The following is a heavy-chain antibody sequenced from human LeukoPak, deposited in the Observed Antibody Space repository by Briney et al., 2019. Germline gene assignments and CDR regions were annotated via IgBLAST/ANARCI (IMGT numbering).Heavy chain of an antibody. J-gene: IGHJ4*02. CDR1: GDSISSDY. V-gene: IGHV4-59*01. Sequence: PSETLSLTCTVFGDSISSDYWTWIRQSPGKGLEWIGLIYNSGSTNSNPSLKSRVTISLATSKNQFSLKVTSVTAADTAVYYCASVFSPWGPGTLVTVSS. CDR3: ASVFSP. CDR2: IYNSGST.